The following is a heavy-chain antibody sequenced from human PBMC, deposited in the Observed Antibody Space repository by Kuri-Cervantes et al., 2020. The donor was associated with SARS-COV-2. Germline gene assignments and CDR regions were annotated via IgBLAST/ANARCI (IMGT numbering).Heavy chain of an antibody. D-gene: IGHD2-2*01. V-gene: IGHV4-34*01. Sequence: SETLSLTCAVFGGSFSGYQWGWIRQSPGKGLEWIGEINHSGGTNYNSSLKSRVIISADTSKNQFSLKMRSVTAADTAVYYCARGLVAVVPSPVLGLGPHYYSYHVDVWGHGTTVTVSS. CDR2: INHSGGT. J-gene: IGHJ6*02. CDR3: ARGLVAVVPSPVLGLGPHYYSYHVDV. CDR1: GGSFSGYQ.